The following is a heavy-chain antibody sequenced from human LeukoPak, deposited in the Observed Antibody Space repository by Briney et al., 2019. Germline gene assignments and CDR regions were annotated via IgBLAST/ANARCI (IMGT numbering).Heavy chain of an antibody. CDR3: ARSNSGYDRMIDY. D-gene: IGHD5-12*01. CDR1: GGTFSSYA. CDR2: IIPSFGTA. Sequence: VASVKVSCKASGGTFSSYAISWVRQAPGQGLEWMGGIIPSFGTANYAQTFQGRVTITKDESTSTAYMELSSLTSEDTAGYYCARSNSGYDRMIDYWGQGTLVTVSS. V-gene: IGHV1-69*05. J-gene: IGHJ4*02.